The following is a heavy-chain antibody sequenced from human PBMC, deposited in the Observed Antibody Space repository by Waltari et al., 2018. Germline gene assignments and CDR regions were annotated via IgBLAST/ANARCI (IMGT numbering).Heavy chain of an antibody. J-gene: IGHJ3*02. D-gene: IGHD5-12*01. CDR2: IDDSGST. V-gene: IGHV4-59*01. Sequence: QVQLQASGPGLVKPSETLSLTCTVSGGSISSYYWSWIRQPPGKGRGGIGYIDDSGSTNYSPSLKSRVTIAVDTAKNQFSLKLSSVTAADTAVYYCARDGGRRWLQYDAFDIWGQGTMVTVSS. CDR3: ARDGGRRWLQYDAFDI. CDR1: GGSISSYY.